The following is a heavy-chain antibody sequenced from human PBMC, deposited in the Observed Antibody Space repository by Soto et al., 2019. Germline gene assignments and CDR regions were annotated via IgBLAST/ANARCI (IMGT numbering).Heavy chain of an antibody. CDR1: GFTFSTYG. V-gene: IGHV3-23*01. Sequence: GGSLRLFCAASGFTFSTYGMSWVRQAPGKGVEWGSGSSSSGGSTYYADFVKGRFNVSRDNSKNRLYLKMNNLRAEDTAIYYCAKDRWRLVGFDYWGQGILVTVSS. D-gene: IGHD1-26*01. CDR2: SSSSGGST. J-gene: IGHJ4*02. CDR3: AKDRWRLVGFDY.